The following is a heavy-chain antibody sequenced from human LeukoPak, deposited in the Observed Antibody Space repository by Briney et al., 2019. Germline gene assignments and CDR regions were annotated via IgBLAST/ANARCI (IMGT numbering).Heavy chain of an antibody. V-gene: IGHV3-9*03. CDR1: GFTFDDYA. Sequence: GGSLRLSCAASGFTFDDYAMHWVRQAPGKGLEWVSGISWNSGSIGYADSVKGRFTISRDNAKNSLYLEMNSLRAEDMALYCCAKGSGYSYGSSFDYWGQGTLVTVSS. CDR2: ISWNSGSI. CDR3: AKGSGYSYGSSFDY. J-gene: IGHJ4*02. D-gene: IGHD5-18*01.